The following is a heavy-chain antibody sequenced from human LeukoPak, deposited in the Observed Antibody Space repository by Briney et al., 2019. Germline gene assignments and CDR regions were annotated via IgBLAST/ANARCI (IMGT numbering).Heavy chain of an antibody. V-gene: IGHV4-59*01. CDR3: ARVVGDCSSTSCRGNNWFDP. Sequence: SETLSLTCTVSGGSISSYYWSWIRQPPGKGLEWIGYIYYNGSTNYNPSLKSRVTISVDTSKNQFSLKLSSVTAADTAVYYCARVVGDCSSTSCRGNNWFDPWGQGTLVTVSS. J-gene: IGHJ5*02. D-gene: IGHD2-2*01. CDR2: IYYNGST. CDR1: GGSISSYY.